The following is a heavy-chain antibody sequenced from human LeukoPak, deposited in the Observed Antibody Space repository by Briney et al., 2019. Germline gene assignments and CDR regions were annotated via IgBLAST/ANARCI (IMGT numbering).Heavy chain of an antibody. CDR3: ARSYSGYVGDGMDV. J-gene: IGHJ6*02. CDR1: GFTFSSYG. CDR2: IWYDGSNK. Sequence: PGGSLRLSCAASGFTFSSYGMHWVRQAPGKGLEWVAVIWYDGSNKYYADSVKGRFTISRDNSKNTLYLQMNSLRAEDTAVYYCARSYSGYVGDGMDVWGQGTTVTVSS. V-gene: IGHV3-33*01. D-gene: IGHD5-12*01.